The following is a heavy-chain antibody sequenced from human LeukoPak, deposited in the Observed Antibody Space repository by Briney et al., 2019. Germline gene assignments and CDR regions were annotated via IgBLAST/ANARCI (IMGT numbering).Heavy chain of an antibody. CDR1: GFTVSSNY. CDR3: ARGLYCSSTSCQYFDY. J-gene: IGHJ4*02. Sequence: GGSLRLSCAASGFTVSSNYMSWVRQAPGKGLEWVSVIYSGGSTYYADSVKGRFTISRDNAKNSLYLQMNSLRGEDTAVYYCARGLYCSSTSCQYFDYWGQGTLVTVSP. V-gene: IGHV3-53*03. CDR2: IYSGGST. D-gene: IGHD2-2*01.